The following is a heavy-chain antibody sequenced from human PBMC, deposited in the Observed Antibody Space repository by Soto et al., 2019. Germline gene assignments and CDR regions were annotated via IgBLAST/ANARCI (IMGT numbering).Heavy chain of an antibody. Sequence: VQLRQSGPGLVKPSGTLSLTCAVSGGSISSSNWWTWVRQAPGKGLEWIGEIYHSGNTYYNPSLKGRVTIKVDKSNNQFSLKLNSVTAADTAVYYCANLPPRVVASLLPIPTWGQGTLVTVSS. CDR1: GGSISSSNW. CDR2: IYHSGNT. D-gene: IGHD1-26*01. CDR3: ANLPPRVVASLLPIPT. V-gene: IGHV4-4*02. J-gene: IGHJ5*02.